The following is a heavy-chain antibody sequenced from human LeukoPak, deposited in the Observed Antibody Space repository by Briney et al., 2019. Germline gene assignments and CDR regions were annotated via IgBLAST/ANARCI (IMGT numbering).Heavy chain of an antibody. CDR2: INPEGSQT. CDR1: GFTFSSSW. J-gene: IGHJ4*02. Sequence: PGGTLRLSCAASGFTFSSSWMTWVRQAPGKGLQWVGNINPEGSQTRFVDSVMGRFTMSKDNAKNSLYLQMNSLRVEDTAVFYCAAWTDRGYNFWVQGTVVTVSS. V-gene: IGHV3-7*01. D-gene: IGHD5-24*01. CDR3: AAWTDRGYNF.